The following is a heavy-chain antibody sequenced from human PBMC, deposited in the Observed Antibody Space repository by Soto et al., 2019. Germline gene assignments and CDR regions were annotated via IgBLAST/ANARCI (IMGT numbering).Heavy chain of an antibody. Sequence: EVQLVESGGGLVQPGGSLKLSCAASGFTFSGSAMHWVRQASGKGLEWLGRIRSKPNNYATTYAASVEGRFTIYRDDSNHTVFLQMSSLKTEDPAVYYWTRYAMTADWYFGLWGRGTLVTVSS. CDR1: GFTFSGSA. V-gene: IGHV3-73*02. CDR3: TRYAMTADWYFGL. CDR2: IRSKPNNYAT. J-gene: IGHJ2*01.